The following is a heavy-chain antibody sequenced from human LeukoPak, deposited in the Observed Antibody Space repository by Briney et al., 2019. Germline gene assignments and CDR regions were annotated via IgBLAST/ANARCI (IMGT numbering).Heavy chain of an antibody. CDR2: ISSSGSYI. CDR3: ARDSESYHDF. V-gene: IGHV3-21*01. CDR1: GFTFSSYS. Sequence: GGSLRLSCAASGFTFSSYSMDWVRQAPGKGLEWVSLISSSGSYIYYADSLKGRFTISRDNAKNSLYLQMNSLRAEDTAVYYCARDSESYHDFWGQGTLVTASS. D-gene: IGHD1-26*01. J-gene: IGHJ4*02.